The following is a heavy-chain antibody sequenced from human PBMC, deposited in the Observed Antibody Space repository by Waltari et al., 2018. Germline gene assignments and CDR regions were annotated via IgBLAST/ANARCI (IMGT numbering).Heavy chain of an antibody. CDR1: GFTFSSYW. Sequence: VQLVESGGGLVQPGGSLRLSCAASGFTFSSYWMSWVRQAPGKGLEWIGRIYTSGSTNYNPALKSRVTMSVDTSKNQFSLKLSSVTAADTAVYYCARERITVSYYYYYYMDVWGKGTTVTVSS. CDR2: IYTSGST. CDR3: ARERITVSYYYYYYMDV. J-gene: IGHJ6*03. D-gene: IGHD4-17*01. V-gene: IGHV4-4*07.